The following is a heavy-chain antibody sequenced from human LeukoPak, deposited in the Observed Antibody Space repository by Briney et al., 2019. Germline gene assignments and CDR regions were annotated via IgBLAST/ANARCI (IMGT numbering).Heavy chain of an antibody. V-gene: IGHV3-23*01. J-gene: IGHJ6*04. CDR3: AKGRRDCSGGSCYGLEYYYYGMDV. CDR2: ISGSGGSP. CDR1: GFTFSSYA. D-gene: IGHD2-15*01. Sequence: PGGPLRPSCAASGFTFSSYAMSWVRQAPGKGLEWVSAISGSGGSPYYVASVKGRFTKSRVKSKDTLYLQMNSLRAEDTVVYYWAKGRRDCSGGSCYGLEYYYYGMDVWGEGTGVSVSS.